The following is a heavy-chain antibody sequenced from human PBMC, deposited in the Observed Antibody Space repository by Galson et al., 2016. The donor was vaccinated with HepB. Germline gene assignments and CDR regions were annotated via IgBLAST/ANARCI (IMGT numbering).Heavy chain of an antibody. Sequence: TLSLTCTVSGGSINSGGSSWSWIRQHPGKGLEWIGYIYHSGNTHYNPSLKSRITLALDTYKNQFSLLLSSVTAADTAVYFCARRGMVRGPRFDSWGQGTLVIVSS. CDR1: GGSINSGGSS. CDR2: IYHSGNT. V-gene: IGHV4-31*03. J-gene: IGHJ4*02. CDR3: ARRGMVRGPRFDS. D-gene: IGHD5-18*01.